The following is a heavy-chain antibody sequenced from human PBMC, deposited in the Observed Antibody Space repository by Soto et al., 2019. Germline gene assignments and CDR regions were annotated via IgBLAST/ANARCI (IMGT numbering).Heavy chain of an antibody. CDR1: GGSISSGDYY. Sequence: SETLSLTCTVSGGSISSGDYYWSWIRQPPGKGLEWIGYIYYSGSTYYNPSLKSRVTISVDTSKNQFSLKLSSVTAADTAVYYCARFITYCSSTSCSHDAFDIWGQGTMVTVS. CDR3: ARFITYCSSTSCSHDAFDI. J-gene: IGHJ3*02. D-gene: IGHD2-2*01. CDR2: IYYSGST. V-gene: IGHV4-30-4*01.